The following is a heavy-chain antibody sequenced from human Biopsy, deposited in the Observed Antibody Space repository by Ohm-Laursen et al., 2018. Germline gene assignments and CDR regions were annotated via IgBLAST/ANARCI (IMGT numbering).Heavy chain of an antibody. CDR3: ARVREGGLLDY. J-gene: IGHJ4*02. Sequence: ASVKVSCKGSGYIFTSFGISWVRQAPGHGLEWMGWVSTYNGNTEYEQKFQGRVTMTTDTSANTAYMELRSLRSDDTAVYFCARVREGGLLDYWGQGILVTVSS. D-gene: IGHD3-16*01. CDR2: VSTYNGNT. V-gene: IGHV1-18*01. CDR1: GYIFTSFG.